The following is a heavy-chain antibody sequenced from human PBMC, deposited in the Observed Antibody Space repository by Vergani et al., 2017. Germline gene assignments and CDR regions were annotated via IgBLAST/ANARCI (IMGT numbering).Heavy chain of an antibody. Sequence: QVQLVESGGGVVQPGRSLRLSCAASGFTFSSCAMHWVRQAPGKGLEWVAVISYDGSNKYYADSVKGRFTISRDNSKNTLYLQMNSLRAEDTAVYYCARVDTATGGGSYYYYYMDVWGQGTTVTVSS. D-gene: IGHD5-18*01. CDR3: ARVDTATGGGSYYYYYMDV. CDR2: ISYDGSNK. V-gene: IGHV3-30-3*01. CDR1: GFTFSSCA. J-gene: IGHJ6*03.